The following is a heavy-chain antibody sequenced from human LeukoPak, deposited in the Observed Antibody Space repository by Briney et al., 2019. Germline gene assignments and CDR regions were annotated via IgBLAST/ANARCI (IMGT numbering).Heavy chain of an antibody. D-gene: IGHD3-3*01. Sequence: GGSLRLSCAASGFTFSSHGLQWVRQAPGKGLEWVAFIRYDGGNKYYADSVKGRFTISRDNSKDTLFLQMNSLRPEDTAVYYCAKDQQRFLEWSPSDYWGQGTLVTVSS. V-gene: IGHV3-30*02. CDR3: AKDQQRFLEWSPSDY. CDR2: IRYDGGNK. CDR1: GFTFSSHG. J-gene: IGHJ4*02.